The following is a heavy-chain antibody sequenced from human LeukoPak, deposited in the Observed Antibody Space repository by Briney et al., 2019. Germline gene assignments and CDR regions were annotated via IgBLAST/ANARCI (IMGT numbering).Heavy chain of an antibody. D-gene: IGHD2-15*01. V-gene: IGHV1-2*02. CDR3: ARPLRRGGYDY. Sequence: ASVKVSCKVSGYTFTGYYMHWLRQAPGQGLEWMGWINPNSGGTNYAQKFQGRVTMTRNTSISTAYMELSRLRSDDTAVYYCARPLRRGGYDYWGQGTLVTVSS. CDR1: GYTFTGYY. CDR2: INPNSGGT. J-gene: IGHJ4*02.